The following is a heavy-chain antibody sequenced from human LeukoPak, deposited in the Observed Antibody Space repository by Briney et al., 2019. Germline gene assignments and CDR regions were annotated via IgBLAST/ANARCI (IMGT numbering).Heavy chain of an antibody. CDR2: FYNSGST. J-gene: IGHJ5*02. CDR3: ARGDLKSDWFDP. D-gene: IGHD3-3*01. V-gene: IGHV4-61*02. CDR1: GGSISSDLYY. Sequence: QPSETLSLTCTVSGGSISSDLYYWNWIRQPAGKGLEWIGRFYNSGSTNFNPSLKSRVTISADTSKNQFSLKLRSVTAADTAVYYCARGDLKSDWFDPWGQGTLVIVPT.